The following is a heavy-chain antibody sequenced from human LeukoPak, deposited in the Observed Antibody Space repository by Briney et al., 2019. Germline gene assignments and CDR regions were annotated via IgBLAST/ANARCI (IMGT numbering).Heavy chain of an antibody. CDR1: GGTFSSYA. D-gene: IGHD3-3*01. Sequence: ASVKVSCKASGGTFSSYAISWVRQAPGQGLAWMGGIIPIFGTANYAQKFQGRVTLTTDESTSTAYMELSSLRSEDTAVYYCARAPLEWLSGGYYYYYYMDVWGKGTTVTVSS. J-gene: IGHJ6*03. V-gene: IGHV1-69*05. CDR2: IIPIFGTA. CDR3: ARAPLEWLSGGYYYYYYMDV.